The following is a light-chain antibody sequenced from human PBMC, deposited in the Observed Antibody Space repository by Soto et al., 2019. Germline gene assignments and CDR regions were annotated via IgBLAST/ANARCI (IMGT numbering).Light chain of an antibody. CDR1: QDISNY. CDR3: HQYDNYCEVHTPAFT. Sequence: DIQMTQSPSSLSASVGDRVTITCQASQDISNYLNWYQQKPGKAPKLLIYDASNLETGVPSRFSGRGSGTAFTFTISSLQPSDIATYYCHQYDNYCEVHTPAFTFGPGTKVDIK. CDR2: DAS. J-gene: IGKJ3*01. V-gene: IGKV1-33*01.